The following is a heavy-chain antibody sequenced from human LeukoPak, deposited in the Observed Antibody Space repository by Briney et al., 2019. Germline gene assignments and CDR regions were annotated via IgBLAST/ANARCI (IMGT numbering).Heavy chain of an antibody. CDR3: ACRIMGLH. V-gene: IGHV3-53*01. CDR1: GFTVSSNY. D-gene: IGHD3-16*01. CDR2: IYSGGNT. J-gene: IGHJ4*02. Sequence: GGSLRLSCAASGFTVSSNYMSWVRQAPGKGLEWVSVIYSGGNTYYADSVKGRFTISRDNSKNTLYLQMNSLRVEDTAVYYCACRIMGLHWGQGTLVTVSS.